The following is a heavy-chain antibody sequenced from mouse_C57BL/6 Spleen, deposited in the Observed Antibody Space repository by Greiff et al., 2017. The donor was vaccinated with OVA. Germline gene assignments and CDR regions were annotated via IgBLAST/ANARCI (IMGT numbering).Heavy chain of an antibody. J-gene: IGHJ2*01. CDR1: GYTFTSYW. V-gene: IGHV1-5*01. D-gene: IGHD6-1*01. CDR2: IYPGNSDT. CDR3: TRYPPYSLYYFDY. Sequence: VQLKESGTVLARPGASVKMSCKTSGYTFTSYWLHWVKQRPGQGLEWMGAIYPGNSDTSYNQKFKGKAKLTAVTSASTAYMELSSLTNDDSAVYYCTRYPPYSLYYFDYWGQGTTLTVSS.